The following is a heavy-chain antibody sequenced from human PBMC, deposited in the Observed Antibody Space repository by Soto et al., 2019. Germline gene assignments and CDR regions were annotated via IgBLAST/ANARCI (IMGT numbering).Heavy chain of an antibody. J-gene: IGHJ3*02. Sequence: PGESLKISCKGSGYSFTSYLIGWVRQMPEKGLAWMGILYPGDSDTRYSPSFQGQVTISADKSISTAYLQWSSLKASDTAMYYCARTGSGRRRAFDIWGQGTMVTVSS. V-gene: IGHV5-51*01. CDR1: GYSFTSYL. CDR2: LYPGDSDT. CDR3: ARTGSGRRRAFDI.